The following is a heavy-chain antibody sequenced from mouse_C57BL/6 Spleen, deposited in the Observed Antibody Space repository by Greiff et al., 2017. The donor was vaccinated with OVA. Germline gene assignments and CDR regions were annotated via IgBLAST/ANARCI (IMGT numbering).Heavy chain of an antibody. CDR2: SRNKANDYTT. Sequence: EVNLVESGGGLVQSGRSLRLSCATSGFTFSDFYMEWVRQAPGKGLEWIAASRNKANDYTTEYSASVKGRFIVSRDTSTSILYLQMNALRAEDTAIYYCASDYYAMDYWGQGTSVTVSS. J-gene: IGHJ4*01. V-gene: IGHV7-1*01. CDR1: GFTFSDFY. CDR3: ASDYYAMDY.